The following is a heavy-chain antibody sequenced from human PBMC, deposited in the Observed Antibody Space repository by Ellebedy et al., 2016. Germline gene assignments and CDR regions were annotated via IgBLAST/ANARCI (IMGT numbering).Heavy chain of an antibody. CDR2: IWYDGSNK. CDR3: ARDLRRYSGYDNFDY. D-gene: IGHD5-12*01. CDR1: GFTFSSYG. V-gene: IGHV3-33*01. Sequence: GESLKISCAASGFTFSSYGMHWVRQAPGKGLEWVAVIWYDGSNKYYADSVKGRFTISRDNSKNTLYLQMNSLRAEDTAVYYCARDLRRYSGYDNFDYWGQGTLVTVSS. J-gene: IGHJ4*02.